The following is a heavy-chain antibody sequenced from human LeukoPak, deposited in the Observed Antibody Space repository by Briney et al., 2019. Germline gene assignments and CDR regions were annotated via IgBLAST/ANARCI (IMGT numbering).Heavy chain of an antibody. CDR1: GGSISSSSYY. Sequence: SETLSLTCTVSGGSISSSSYYWGWIRQPPGKGLEWIGSIYYSGSTYYNPSLKSRVTISVDTSKNQFSLKLSSVTAADTAVYYCARGRTLDYYDSSGYYLDYWGQGTLVTVPS. CDR2: IYYSGST. J-gene: IGHJ4*02. CDR3: ARGRTLDYYDSSGYYLDY. D-gene: IGHD3-22*01. V-gene: IGHV4-39*07.